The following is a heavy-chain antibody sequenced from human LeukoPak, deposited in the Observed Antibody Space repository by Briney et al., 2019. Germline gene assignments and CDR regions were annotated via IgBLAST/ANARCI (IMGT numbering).Heavy chain of an antibody. CDR1: GFSVSTYP. CDR3: ARDLGQYYDTSDNWFDP. D-gene: IGHD3-22*01. V-gene: IGHV3-23*01. CDR2: ITASGTDT. J-gene: IGHJ5*02. Sequence: PGGSLRLSCTASGFSVSTYPMAWVRQAPGKGLQWVSTITASGTDTFYADSVKGRFTISRDNAKNTLNLQMNSLRAEDTAVYYCARDLGQYYDTSDNWFDPWGQGTLVTVSS.